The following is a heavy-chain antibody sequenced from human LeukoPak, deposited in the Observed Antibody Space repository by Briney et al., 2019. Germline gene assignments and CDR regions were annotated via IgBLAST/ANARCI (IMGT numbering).Heavy chain of an antibody. CDR3: AREFTMVRGVIVWFDP. CDR2: ISAYNGNT. D-gene: IGHD3-10*01. J-gene: IGHJ5*02. CDR1: GYTFTSYG. V-gene: IGHV1-18*01. Sequence: ASVKVSCKASGYTFTSYGISWVRQAPGQGLEWMGWISAYNGNTNYAQKLQGRVTMTTDTSTSTAYMELRSLRSDDTAVYYCAREFTMVRGVIVWFDPWGQGTLSPSPQ.